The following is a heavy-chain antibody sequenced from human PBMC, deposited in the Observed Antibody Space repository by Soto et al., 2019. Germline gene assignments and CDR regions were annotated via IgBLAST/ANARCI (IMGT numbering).Heavy chain of an antibody. Sequence: PGESLKISCKGSGYSFAGYWITWVRQKPGKGLEWMGRIDPSDSQTYYSPSFRGHVTISVTKSITTVFLQWSSLRASDTAMYYCARQIYDSDTGPNFKYYFDSWGQGTPVTVSS. CDR1: GYSFAGYW. V-gene: IGHV5-10-1*01. J-gene: IGHJ4*02. CDR2: IDPSDSQT. D-gene: IGHD3-22*01. CDR3: ARQIYDSDTGPNFKYYFDS.